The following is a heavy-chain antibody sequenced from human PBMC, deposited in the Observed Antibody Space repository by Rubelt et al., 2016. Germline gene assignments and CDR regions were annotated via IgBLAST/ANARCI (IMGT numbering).Heavy chain of an antibody. D-gene: IGHD2-21*02. V-gene: IGHV3-33*06. J-gene: IGHJ2*01. CDR3: AKGDCGGDCYHWYFDL. Sequence: VRQAPGKGLEWVAVIWYDGSNKYYADSVKGRFTISRDNSKNTLYLQMNSLRAEDTAVYYCAKGDCGGDCYHWYFDLWGRGTLVTVSS. CDR2: IWYDGSNK.